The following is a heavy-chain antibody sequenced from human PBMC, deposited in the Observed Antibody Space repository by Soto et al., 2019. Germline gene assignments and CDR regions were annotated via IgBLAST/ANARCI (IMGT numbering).Heavy chain of an antibody. D-gene: IGHD7-27*01. CDR1: GFILSDCA. Sequence: EVQLVESGGGLVQPGGSLRLSCATSGFILSDCAMNWVRQAPGKGLEWVSYISSSSSVIDYADSVKGRFTVSRDNARNSLYIQMNSLRAEDKAVYYCARDLSWGSNWYYYMDVWGKGTTVTVSS. CDR2: ISSSSSVI. J-gene: IGHJ6*03. CDR3: ARDLSWGSNWYYYMDV. V-gene: IGHV3-48*01.